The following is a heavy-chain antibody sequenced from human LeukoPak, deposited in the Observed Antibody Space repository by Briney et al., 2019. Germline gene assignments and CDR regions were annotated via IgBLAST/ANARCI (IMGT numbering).Heavy chain of an antibody. Sequence: GGFLRLSCAASGFTFSSYSMNWVRQAPGKGLEWVSYISSSSSTIYYADSVKGRFTISRDNAKNSLYLQMNSLRAEDTAVYYCARVRTRYSGNDLNYYYYGMDVWGQGTTVTVSS. CDR1: GFTFSSYS. CDR2: ISSSSSTI. V-gene: IGHV3-48*04. D-gene: IGHD5-12*01. J-gene: IGHJ6*02. CDR3: ARVRTRYSGNDLNYYYYGMDV.